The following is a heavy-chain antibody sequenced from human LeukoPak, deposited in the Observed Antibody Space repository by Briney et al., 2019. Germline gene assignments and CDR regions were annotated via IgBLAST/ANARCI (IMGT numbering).Heavy chain of an antibody. J-gene: IGHJ4*02. CDR3: AKDLWGFVEVAAILDY. CDR2: ISGSGGST. CDR1: GFTFISYA. D-gene: IGHD2-15*01. Sequence: ASLRLSCAASGFTFISYAMSWFRQAPGKGLEWVSAISGSGGSTYYADSVKGRFTISRDNSKNTLSLQMTSLRAEDTAVYYCAKDLWGFVEVAAILDYWGQGTLVTVSS. V-gene: IGHV3-23*01.